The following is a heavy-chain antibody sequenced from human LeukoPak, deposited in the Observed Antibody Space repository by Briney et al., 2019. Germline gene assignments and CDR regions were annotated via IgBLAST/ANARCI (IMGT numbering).Heavy chain of an antibody. D-gene: IGHD4-17*01. J-gene: IGHJ4*02. CDR3: ARGRTVFDY. V-gene: IGHV4-34*01. Sequence: TSETLSLTCAVYGGSLSDQYWSWIRQPPGKGLEWIGEVNHSGSTKYNPSLKSRVTISVDTSKNQFSLNLGSVTAADTAVYYCARGRTVFDYWGQGTLVTVSS. CDR1: GGSLSDQY. CDR2: VNHSGST.